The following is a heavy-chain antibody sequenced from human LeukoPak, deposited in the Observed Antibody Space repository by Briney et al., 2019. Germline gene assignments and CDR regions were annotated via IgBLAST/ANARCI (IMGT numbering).Heavy chain of an antibody. D-gene: IGHD5-12*01. CDR1: GYTFTSYG. CDR2: ISAYNGNT. J-gene: IGHJ4*02. V-gene: IGHV1-18*01. CDR3: ARGGGLGRWLQPHFDY. Sequence: GASVKVSCKASGYTFTSYGISWVRQAPGQGLEWMGWISAYNGNTNYAQKLQGRVTMTTDTSTSTAYMELRSLRSEDTAVYYCARGGGLGRWLQPHFDYWGQGTLVTVSS.